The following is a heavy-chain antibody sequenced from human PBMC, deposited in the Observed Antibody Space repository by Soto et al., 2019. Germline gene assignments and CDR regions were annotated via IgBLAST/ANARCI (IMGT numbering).Heavy chain of an antibody. V-gene: IGHV1-3*01. CDR3: ARDLAYYDILTGYYMKQNFDY. CDR2: INAGNGNT. Sequence: ASVNVSCKCSGYTFTSYSIHWVRQAPGQRLEWMGWINAGNGNTKYSQKFQGRVTITRDTSASTAYMELSSLRSEDTAVYYCARDLAYYDILTGYYMKQNFDYWGQGTLVTVSS. D-gene: IGHD3-9*01. CDR1: GYTFTSYS. J-gene: IGHJ4*02.